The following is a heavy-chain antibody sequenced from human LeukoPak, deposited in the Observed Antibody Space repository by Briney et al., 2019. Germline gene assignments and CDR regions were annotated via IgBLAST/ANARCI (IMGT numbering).Heavy chain of an antibody. CDR2: IYYSGST. V-gene: IGHV4-59*01. J-gene: IGHJ4*02. Sequence: PSETLSLTCTVSGGSISSYYWSWIRQPPGEGLEWIGYIYYSGSTNYNPSLKSRVTISVDTSKNQFSLKLSSVTAADTAVYYCARGLGRRDGYNSQYWGQGTLVTVS. D-gene: IGHD5-24*01. CDR3: ARGLGRRDGYNSQY. CDR1: GGSISSYY.